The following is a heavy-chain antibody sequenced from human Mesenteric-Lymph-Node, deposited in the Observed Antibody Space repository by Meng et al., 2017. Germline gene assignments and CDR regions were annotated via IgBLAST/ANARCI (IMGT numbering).Heavy chain of an antibody. D-gene: IGHD3-10*01. CDR2: VSYDGRHK. V-gene: IGHV3-30*03. CDR1: GFTFSSYW. CDR3: ARDRYFASGVYSFDY. Sequence: GESLKISCAASGFTFSSYWMSWVRQAPGKGLEWVAFVSYDGRHKYYADSVKGRFTISRDNSKNTLYLQVSSLRVEDTAVYYCARDRYFASGVYSFDYWGQGTLVTVSS. J-gene: IGHJ4*02.